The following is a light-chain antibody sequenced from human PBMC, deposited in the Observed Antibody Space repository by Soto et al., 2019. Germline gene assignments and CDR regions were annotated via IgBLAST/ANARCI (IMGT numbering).Light chain of an antibody. CDR1: SSDVGGYNY. CDR3: PSYGDTPNFGGV. J-gene: IGLJ3*02. CDR2: EVN. Sequence: QSALTQPPSASGSPGQSITISCTGTSSDVGGYNYVSWYQQHPGKAPKLMIYEVNKRPSGVPDRFSGSKSDNTASLTVSGLQAGVEADYYPPSYGDTPNFGGVFGGGTKLTVL. V-gene: IGLV2-8*01.